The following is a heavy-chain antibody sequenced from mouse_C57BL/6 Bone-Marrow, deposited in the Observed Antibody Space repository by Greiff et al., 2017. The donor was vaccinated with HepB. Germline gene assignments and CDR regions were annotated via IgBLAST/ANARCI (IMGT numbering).Heavy chain of an antibody. CDR2: ISYDGSN. V-gene: IGHV3-6*01. Sequence: EVHLVESGPGLVKPSQSLSLTCSVTGYSITSGYYWNWIRQFPGNKLEWMGYISYDGSNNYNPSLKNRISITRDTSKNQFFLKLNSVTTEDTATYYCARGSYSNSLFDYWGQGTTLTVSS. CDR3: ARGSYSNSLFDY. D-gene: IGHD2-5*01. CDR1: GYSITSGYY. J-gene: IGHJ2*01.